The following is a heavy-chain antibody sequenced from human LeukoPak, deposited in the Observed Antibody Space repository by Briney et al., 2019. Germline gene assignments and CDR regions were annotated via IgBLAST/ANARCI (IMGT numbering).Heavy chain of an antibody. J-gene: IGHJ4*02. CDR3: AREGYCSSTSCYEPDFDY. CDR1: GYTFTSYD. CDR2: ISAYNGNT. Sequence: ASVKVSCKASGYTFTSYDINWVRQAPGQGLEWMGWISAYNGNTNYAQKLQGRVTMTTDTSTSTAYMELRSLRSDDTAVYYCAREGYCSSTSCYEPDFDYWGQGTLVTVSS. V-gene: IGHV1-18*01. D-gene: IGHD2-2*01.